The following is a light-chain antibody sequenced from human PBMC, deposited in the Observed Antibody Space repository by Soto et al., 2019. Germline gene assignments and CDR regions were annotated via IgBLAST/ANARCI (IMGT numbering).Light chain of an antibody. CDR2: GAS. J-gene: IGKJ2*01. CDR3: QQYGSSAYT. V-gene: IGKV3-20*01. CDR1: QSVSSSY. Sequence: EIALTQSPGTLSLSPGEIATLSCRASQSVSSSYLARYQQKSGQAPRLIIYGASSRATGIPDRFSGSGSGTDFTLPISRLEPEDCAVGYCQQYGSSAYTLGQRTKLEIK.